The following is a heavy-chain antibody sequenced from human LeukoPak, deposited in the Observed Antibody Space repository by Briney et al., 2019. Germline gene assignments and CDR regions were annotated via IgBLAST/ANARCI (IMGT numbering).Heavy chain of an antibody. Sequence: GGSLRLSCAASGFTFSSYWMNWVRQAPGKGLVWVSRIASDGSSTTYADSVKGRFSISRDNAKNTLYLQMNSLRVEDTAVYYCARGRPHGNDYWGQGILVTVSS. CDR1: GFTFSSYW. V-gene: IGHV3-74*01. D-gene: IGHD4-23*01. J-gene: IGHJ4*02. CDR2: IASDGSST. CDR3: ARGRPHGNDY.